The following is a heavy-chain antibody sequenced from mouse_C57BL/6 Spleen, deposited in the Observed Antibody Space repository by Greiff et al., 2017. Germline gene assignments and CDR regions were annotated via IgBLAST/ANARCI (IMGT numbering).Heavy chain of an antibody. CDR1: GYTFTSYW. J-gene: IGHJ4*01. Sequence: QVQLQQPGAELVKPGASVKMSCKASGYTFTSYWITWVKQRPGQSLEWIGDIYPGSGSTNYNEKFKSKATLTVDTSSSTAYMQLSSLTSEDSAVYYCARDYGSRGDAMDYWGQGTSVTVSS. D-gene: IGHD1-1*01. CDR3: ARDYGSRGDAMDY. V-gene: IGHV1-55*01. CDR2: IYPGSGST.